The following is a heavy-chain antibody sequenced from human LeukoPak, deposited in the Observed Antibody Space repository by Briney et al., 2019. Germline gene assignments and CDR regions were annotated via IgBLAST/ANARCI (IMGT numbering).Heavy chain of an antibody. D-gene: IGHD4-17*01. J-gene: IGHJ3*01. CDR3: ARGPTVITFNAFDV. Sequence: GGSLTLSCAASGFTFSDYGMYWVSQAPGKGLEHVSGISSNGIYTYYANSVKGRFTISRDNSKNTLYLQMGSLRAEDMAVYYCARGPTVITFNAFDVWGQGTMVTVSS. V-gene: IGHV3-64*01. CDR2: ISSNGIYT. CDR1: GFTFSDYG.